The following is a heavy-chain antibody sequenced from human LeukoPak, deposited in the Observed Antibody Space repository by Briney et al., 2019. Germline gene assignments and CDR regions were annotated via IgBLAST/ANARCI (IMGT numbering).Heavy chain of an antibody. V-gene: IGHV1-18*01. CDR2: ISAYNGNT. CDR1: GYTFTSYG. J-gene: IGHJ4*02. D-gene: IGHD3-10*01. CDR3: ARDLTMVRGVIRTPCGY. Sequence: ASVKVSCKASGYTFTSYGISWVRQAPGQGLEWMGWISAYNGNTNHAQRLQGRVTMTTDTSTSTAYMELRSLRSDDTAVYYCARDLTMVRGVIRTPCGYWGQGTLVTVSS.